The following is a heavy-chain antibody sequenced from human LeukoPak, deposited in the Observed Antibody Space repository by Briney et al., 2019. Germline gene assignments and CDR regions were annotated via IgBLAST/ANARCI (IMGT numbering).Heavy chain of an antibody. Sequence: PSETLSLTCTVSGGSISSYYWSWIRQPPGKGLEWIGYLHYSGSTNYNPSLKSRVTISADTSKNQFSLKLSSVTAADTAVYYCARPYSSSWHDAFDIWGQGTMVTVSS. CDR3: ARPYSSSWHDAFDI. CDR1: GGSISSYY. J-gene: IGHJ3*02. CDR2: LHYSGST. D-gene: IGHD6-13*01. V-gene: IGHV4-59*08.